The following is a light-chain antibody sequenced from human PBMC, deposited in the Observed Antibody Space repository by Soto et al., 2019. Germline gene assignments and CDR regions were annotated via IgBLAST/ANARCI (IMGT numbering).Light chain of an antibody. CDR2: LEGSGSY. CDR1: SGHSSYI. V-gene: IGLV4-60*03. CDR3: ETWDSNTV. J-gene: IGLJ2*01. Sequence: QSVLTQSSSASASLGSSVKLTCTLSSGHSSYIIAWHQQQPGKAPRYLMKLEGSGSYNKGSGVPDRFSGSSSGADRYLTISNLQSEDEADYYCETWDSNTVFGGGTKLTV.